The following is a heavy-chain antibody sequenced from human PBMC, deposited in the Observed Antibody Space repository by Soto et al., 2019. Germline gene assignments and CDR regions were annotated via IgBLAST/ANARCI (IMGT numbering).Heavy chain of an antibody. Sequence: GGPVKVSCQASCYSFTSHGFSWVGQAPGQGLEWMGWVSGYNGITDIAQRFEGRVTLTIQPTTNTSYMELTSLRSDDTALYFCARDSSTSSIWFDPWGQGTRVTVSS. J-gene: IGHJ5*02. CDR2: VSGYNGIT. CDR3: ARDSSTSSIWFDP. V-gene: IGHV1-18*04. CDR1: CYSFTSHG. D-gene: IGHD2-2*01.